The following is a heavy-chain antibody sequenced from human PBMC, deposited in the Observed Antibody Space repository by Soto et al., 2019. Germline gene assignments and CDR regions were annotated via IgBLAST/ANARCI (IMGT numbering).Heavy chain of an antibody. V-gene: IGHV3-74*01. CDR3: ARQWTNYDILTGYFQYHFDY. CDR2: INSDGSST. D-gene: IGHD3-9*01. J-gene: IGHJ4*02. Sequence: GGSLRLSCAASGFTSSSYWMHWVRQAPGKGLVWVSRINSDGSSTSYADSVKGRFTISRDDAKNTLYLQMNSLRAEDTAVYYCARQWTNYDILTGYFQYHFDYWGQGTLVTVSS. CDR1: GFTSSSYW.